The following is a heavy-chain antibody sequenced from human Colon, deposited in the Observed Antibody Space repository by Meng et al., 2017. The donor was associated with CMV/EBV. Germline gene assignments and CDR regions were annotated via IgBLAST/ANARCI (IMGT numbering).Heavy chain of an antibody. V-gene: IGHV3-30-3*01. Sequence: VQMVGAGGGVGQPWRSLRLSCTASGFMFISSSIHWVRQAPGKGLEWVAVIGNDEITKFYADSVRDRFIISRDNSKNSVSLQMDSLRPEDTAVYYCAKEGRNEGTHFDYWGQGTLVTVSS. CDR3: AKEGRNEGTHFDY. J-gene: IGHJ4*02. CDR1: GFMFISSS. D-gene: IGHD1-14*01. CDR2: IGNDEITK.